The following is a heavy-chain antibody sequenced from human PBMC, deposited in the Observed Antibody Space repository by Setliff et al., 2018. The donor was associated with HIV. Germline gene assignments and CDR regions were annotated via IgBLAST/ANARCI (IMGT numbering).Heavy chain of an antibody. CDR3: ARAMVVVAAPLDAFDI. Sequence: SETLSLTCTVPGYSISSGYYWGWIRQPPGKGLEWIGSIYHSGSTYYNPSLKSRVTISVDTSKNQFSLKLSSVTAADTAVYYCARAMVVVAAPLDAFDIWGQGTMVTVSS. CDR2: IYHSGST. D-gene: IGHD2-15*01. V-gene: IGHV4-38-2*02. J-gene: IGHJ3*02. CDR1: GYSISSGYY.